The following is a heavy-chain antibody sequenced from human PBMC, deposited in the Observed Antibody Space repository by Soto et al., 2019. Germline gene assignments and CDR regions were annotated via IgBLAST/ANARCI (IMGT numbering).Heavy chain of an antibody. Sequence: GASVKVSCKASGFTFSTYAMSWVRQAPGKGLEWVSAISGSGGSTYYADSVKGRFTISRDNSKNTLYLQMNSQRAEDTAVYYCGKDPSITIFGVVIFWGQGTLVTVSS. CDR3: GKDPSITIFGVVIF. D-gene: IGHD3-3*01. CDR2: ISGSGGST. CDR1: GFTFSTYA. J-gene: IGHJ4*02. V-gene: IGHV3-23*01.